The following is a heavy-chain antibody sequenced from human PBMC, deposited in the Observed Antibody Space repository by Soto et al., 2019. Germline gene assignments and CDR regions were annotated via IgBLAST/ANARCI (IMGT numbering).Heavy chain of an antibody. V-gene: IGHV4-30-4*01. CDR3: ARASLGYCTNGVCYYYYGMDV. CDR1: GGSISSGDYY. CDR2: IYYSGST. Sequence: SETLSLTCTVSGGSISSGDYYWSWIRQPPGKGLEWIGYIYYSGSTYYNPSLKSRVTISVDTSKNQFSLKLSSVTAADTAVYYCARASLGYCTNGVCYYYYGMDVWGQGTTVTVSS. D-gene: IGHD2-8*01. J-gene: IGHJ6*02.